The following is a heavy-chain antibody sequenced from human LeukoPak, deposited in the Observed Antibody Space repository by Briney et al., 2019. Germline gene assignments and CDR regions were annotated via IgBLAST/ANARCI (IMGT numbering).Heavy chain of an antibody. CDR1: GFTFSSYW. V-gene: IGHV3-7*01. J-gene: IGHJ3*02. Sequence: GGSLRLSCAASGFTFSSYWMSWVRQDPGKGLERVANIKADGSAKNYVDSVKGRFTISRDNAKNSLFLQMNSLRGEDTALYFCARERPAAASAFEIWGQGTRVTVSS. D-gene: IGHD6-25*01. CDR2: IKADGSAK. CDR3: ARERPAAASAFEI.